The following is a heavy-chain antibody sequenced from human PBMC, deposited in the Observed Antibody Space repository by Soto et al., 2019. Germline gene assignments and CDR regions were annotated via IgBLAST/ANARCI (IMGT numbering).Heavy chain of an antibody. CDR3: ARDRTTATTVGMDV. D-gene: IGHD1-7*01. Sequence: SETLSLTCTVSGGSISSYYWSWIRQPPGKELEWIGYIYYSGSTNYNPSLKSRVTISVDTSKNQFSLKLSSVTAADTAVYYCARDRTTATTVGMDVWGQGTTVTSP. CDR1: GGSISSYY. V-gene: IGHV4-59*01. J-gene: IGHJ6*02. CDR2: IYYSGST.